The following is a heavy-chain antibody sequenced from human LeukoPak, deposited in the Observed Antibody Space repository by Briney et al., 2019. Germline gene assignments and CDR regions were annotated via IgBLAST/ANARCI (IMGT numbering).Heavy chain of an antibody. Sequence: PGGSLRLSCVASGFSFSTSWMTWVRQAPGKGLEWVATIRKDGREIHYADSLKGRFTISRDNTKNSLFLQMNSLRAEDTGVYYCARDGDSWNDFDHWGQGTLVTVSS. CDR3: ARDGDSWNDFDH. V-gene: IGHV3-7*01. J-gene: IGHJ4*02. D-gene: IGHD1-1*01. CDR1: GFSFSTSW. CDR2: IRKDGREI.